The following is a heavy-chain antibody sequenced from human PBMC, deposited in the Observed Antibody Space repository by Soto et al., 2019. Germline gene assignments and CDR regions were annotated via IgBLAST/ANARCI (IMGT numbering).Heavy chain of an antibody. J-gene: IGHJ6*02. D-gene: IGHD3-16*01. CDR1: GGTFGNSA. CDR2: IIPIFPTS. Sequence: QVQLVQSGAEVKKPGSSVTVSCKASGGTFGNSAISWVRQAPGQGLEWMGGIIPIFPTSDYAQKFQGRVTITADESTSTAYMELSSLRSEDTAICYCARHQDRQQFGGNYYYGIDVWGQGTTVTVSS. V-gene: IGHV1-69*12. CDR3: ARHQDRQQFGGNYYYGIDV.